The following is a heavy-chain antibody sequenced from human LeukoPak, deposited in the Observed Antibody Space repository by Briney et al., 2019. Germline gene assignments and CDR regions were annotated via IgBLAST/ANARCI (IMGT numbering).Heavy chain of an antibody. D-gene: IGHD6-13*01. V-gene: IGHV3-23*01. CDR3: AKASYSSSWYSPGYFDY. J-gene: IGHJ4*02. Sequence: PGGSLRLSCAASGFTFSSYAMSWVRQAPGKGLECVSSISGTGGSTYSADSVKGRFTISRDNPKNTLYLQMNSLRAEDTAVYYCAKASYSSSWYSPGYFDYWGQGTLVTVSS. CDR2: ISGTGGST. CDR1: GFTFSSYA.